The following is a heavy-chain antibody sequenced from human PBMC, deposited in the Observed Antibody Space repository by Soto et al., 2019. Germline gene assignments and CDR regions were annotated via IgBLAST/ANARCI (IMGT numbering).Heavy chain of an antibody. J-gene: IGHJ6*03. CDR3: ARGYCSGGSCYSFYYYYYMDV. V-gene: IGHV1-8*01. CDR1: GYTFTSYD. CDR2: MNPNSGNT. D-gene: IGHD2-15*01. Sequence: QVQLVQSGAEVKKPGASVKVSCKASGYTFTSYDINWVRQATGQGLEWMGWMNPNSGNTGYAQKCQGRVTMTRNTSISTAYMELSSLRSEDTAVYYCARGYCSGGSCYSFYYYYYMDVWGKGTTVTVSS.